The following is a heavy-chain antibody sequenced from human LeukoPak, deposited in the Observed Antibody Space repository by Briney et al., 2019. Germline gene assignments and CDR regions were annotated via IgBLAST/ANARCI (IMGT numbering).Heavy chain of an antibody. D-gene: IGHD4-23*01. J-gene: IGHJ6*03. CDR2: INPNSGGT. CDR1: GYTFTGYY. Sequence: ASVKVSCKASGYTFTGYYMHWVRQAPGQGPEWMGWINPNSGGTNYAQKFQGRVTMTRDTSISTAYMELSSLRSEDTAVYYCARVPTTVAPYYYYYYYMDVWGKGTTVTVSS. CDR3: ARVPTTVAPYYYYYYYMDV. V-gene: IGHV1-2*02.